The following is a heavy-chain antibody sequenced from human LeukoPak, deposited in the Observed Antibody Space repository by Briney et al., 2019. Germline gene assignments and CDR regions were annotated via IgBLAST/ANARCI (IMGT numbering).Heavy chain of an antibody. D-gene: IGHD3/OR15-3a*01. CDR2: IDYSGGST. Sequence: QPGGSLRLSCTASGFTLSSYEMSWIRQAPGKGLEWVSSIDYSGGSTHYADSVKGRFTISRDNAKNSLYLQMNSLRAEDTAVYYCARDWTSYWGQGTLVTVSS. CDR3: ARDWTSY. CDR1: GFTLSSYE. V-gene: IGHV3-48*03. J-gene: IGHJ4*02.